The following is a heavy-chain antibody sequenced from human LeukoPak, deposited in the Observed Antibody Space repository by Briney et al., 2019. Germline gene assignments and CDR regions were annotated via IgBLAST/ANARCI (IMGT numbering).Heavy chain of an antibody. Sequence: TPSETLSLTCSVSGDSVRNDFYYWGWLRQPPGKGLEWVACLSHAGNTWYNPSLESRLSISVDTSKNQFSLKFSSVTAADTALYWCARHNAPRRVGFDFWGQGILVTVSS. CDR3: ARHNAPRRVGFDF. V-gene: IGHV4-39*01. J-gene: IGHJ4*02. CDR2: LSHAGNT. CDR1: GDSVRNDFYY. D-gene: IGHD2-2*01.